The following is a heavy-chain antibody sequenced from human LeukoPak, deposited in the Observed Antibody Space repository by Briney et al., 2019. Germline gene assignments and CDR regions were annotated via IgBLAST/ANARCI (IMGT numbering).Heavy chain of an antibody. CDR1: GGSISSSSYY. J-gene: IGHJ4*02. V-gene: IGHV4-39*01. CDR3: ASSAAGSFGY. CDR2: IYYSGST. Sequence: SETLSLTCTVSGGSISSSSYYWGWIRQPPGKGLEWIGSIYYSGSTYYNPSLKSRVTIPVDTSKNQFSLKLSSVTAADTAVYYCASSAAGSFGYWGQGTLVTVSS. D-gene: IGHD6-13*01.